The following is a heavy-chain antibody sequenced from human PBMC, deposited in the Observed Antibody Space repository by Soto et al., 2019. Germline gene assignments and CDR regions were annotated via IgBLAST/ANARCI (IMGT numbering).Heavy chain of an antibody. CDR3: AKDIGEGCSSDWPGVCHDAFDI. Sequence: EVQLVESGGGLVQPGRSLRLSCAASGFTFDDYAMHWVRQAPGKGLEWVSGISWESGSIGYADSVKGRFTNSRDNAKNSLYLQMNKLRAEGTALYYWAKDIGEGCSSDWPGVCHDAFDIWGQGTMVTVSS. V-gene: IGHV3-9*01. CDR1: GFTFDDYA. CDR2: ISWESGSI. D-gene: IGHD6-19*01. J-gene: IGHJ3*02.